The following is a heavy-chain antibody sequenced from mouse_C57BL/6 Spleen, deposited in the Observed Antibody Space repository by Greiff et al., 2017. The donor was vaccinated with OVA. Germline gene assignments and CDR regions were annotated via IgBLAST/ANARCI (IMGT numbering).Heavy chain of an antibody. CDR3: ARGDYYDSVWYFDV. Sequence: DVKLVESGGGLVKPGGSLKLSCAASGFTFSSYAMSWVRQTPEKRLEWVATISDGGSYTYYPDNVKGRFTISRDNAKNNLYLQMSHLKSEDTAMYYCARGDYYDSVWYFDVWGTGTTVTVSS. CDR2: ISDGGSYT. CDR1: GFTFSSYA. V-gene: IGHV5-4*03. J-gene: IGHJ1*03. D-gene: IGHD2-4*01.